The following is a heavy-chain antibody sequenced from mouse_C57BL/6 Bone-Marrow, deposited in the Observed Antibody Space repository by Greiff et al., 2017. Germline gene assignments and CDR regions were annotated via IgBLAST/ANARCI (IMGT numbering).Heavy chain of an antibody. Sequence: QVQLKQSGAELVRPGASVTLSCKASGYTFTDYEMHWVKQTPVHGLEWIGAIDPETGGTAYNQKFKGKAILTADKSSSTAYMELRSLTSEDSAVYYCTSYSGYFDYWGQGTTLTVSS. V-gene: IGHV1-15*01. CDR2: IDPETGGT. D-gene: IGHD2-12*01. CDR1: GYTFTDYE. J-gene: IGHJ2*01. CDR3: TSYSGYFDY.